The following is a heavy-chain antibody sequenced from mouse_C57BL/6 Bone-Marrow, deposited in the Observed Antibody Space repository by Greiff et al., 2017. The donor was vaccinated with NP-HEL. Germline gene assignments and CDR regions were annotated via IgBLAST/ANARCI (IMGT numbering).Heavy chain of an antibody. CDR2: IHPNSGST. CDR3: ARPVYYGSSPYYFDY. CDR1: GYTFTSYW. D-gene: IGHD1-1*01. J-gene: IGHJ2*01. V-gene: IGHV1-64*01. Sequence: VQLQQPGAELVKPGASVKLSCKASGYTFTSYWMHWVKQRPGQGLEWIGMIHPNSGSTNYNEKFKSKATLTVDKSSSTAYMQLSSLTSEDSAVYYCARPVYYGSSPYYFDYWGQGTTLTVSS.